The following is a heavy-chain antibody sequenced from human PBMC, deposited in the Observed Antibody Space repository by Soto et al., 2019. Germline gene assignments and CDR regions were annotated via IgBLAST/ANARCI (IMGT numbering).Heavy chain of an antibody. D-gene: IGHD4-17*01. Sequence: GASVKVSCKVSGYTLTELSMHWVRQAPGKGLEWMGGFDPEDGETIYAQKFQGRVTMTEDTSTDTAYMELSSLRSEDTAVYYCAAAGLNTVTTRWDYWGQGTLVTVSS. J-gene: IGHJ4*02. CDR3: AAAGLNTVTTRWDY. V-gene: IGHV1-24*01. CDR2: FDPEDGET. CDR1: GYTLTELS.